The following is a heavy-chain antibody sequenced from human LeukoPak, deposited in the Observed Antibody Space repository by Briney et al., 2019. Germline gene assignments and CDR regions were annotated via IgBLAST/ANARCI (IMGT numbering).Heavy chain of an antibody. CDR2: ISGSGRST. Sequence: GGSLRLSCAASGFTFSSYAMSWVRQAPGKGLDWVSSISGSGRSTYYADSVKGRFTISRDNSKYTLYLQMNSLRVEDTAVYYCASWPVGWYGEDSWGQGTLVTVSS. CDR3: ASWPVGWYGEDS. D-gene: IGHD6-19*01. J-gene: IGHJ4*02. V-gene: IGHV3-23*01. CDR1: GFTFSSYA.